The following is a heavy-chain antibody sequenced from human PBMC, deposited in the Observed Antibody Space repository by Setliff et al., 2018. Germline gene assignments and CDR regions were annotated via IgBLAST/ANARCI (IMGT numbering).Heavy chain of an antibody. CDR1: GGTLSNYA. CDR3: AIIGPDSSGYYWIFDY. Sequence: ASVKVSCKASGGTLSNYAISWMRQAPGQGLEWMGGIIPMFGPANYAQKFQGRVTITADESTSTAYMELSSLRSEDTAMYYCAIIGPDSSGYYWIFDYWGQGTLVTVSS. D-gene: IGHD3-22*01. CDR2: IIPMFGPA. V-gene: IGHV1-69*13. J-gene: IGHJ4*02.